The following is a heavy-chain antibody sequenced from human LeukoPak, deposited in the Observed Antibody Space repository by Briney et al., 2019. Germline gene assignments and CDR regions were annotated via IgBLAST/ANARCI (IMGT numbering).Heavy chain of an antibody. CDR1: GYTFTDYY. D-gene: IGHD6-13*01. V-gene: IGHV1-2*02. J-gene: IGHJ4*02. CDR3: ARVFGAAAATFAY. Sequence: GASVKVSCKASGYTFTDYYFHWVRQAPGQGLGGIGWINPHRGGTNYAQNFQGRVTITRDTSISTAYMALSGLTSPDTAVYYCARVFGAAAATFAYWGQGTMVTVSS. CDR2: INPHRGGT.